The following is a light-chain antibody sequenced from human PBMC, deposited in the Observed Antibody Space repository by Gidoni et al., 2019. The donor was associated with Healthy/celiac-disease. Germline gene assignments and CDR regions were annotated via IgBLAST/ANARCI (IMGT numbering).Light chain of an antibody. CDR3: QQSYNTPQVT. Sequence: DLQMTQSSSSPSASVGDRVTITCRASQSISSYLNWYLQKPVKAPKHLINAASSLQSGVPSRFSGSRAGTEVTLTISSLQPEDFATDYCQQSYNTPQVTFGPGTKVEIK. CDR2: AAS. J-gene: IGKJ3*01. CDR1: QSISSY. V-gene: IGKV1-39*01.